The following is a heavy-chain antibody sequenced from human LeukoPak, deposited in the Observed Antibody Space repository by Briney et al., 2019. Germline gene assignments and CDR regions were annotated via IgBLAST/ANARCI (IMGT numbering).Heavy chain of an antibody. CDR3: ATGETRAASAFDI. CDR1: GYTFTSYD. CDR2: MNPNSGNT. J-gene: IGHJ3*02. Sequence: WASVKVSCKASGYTFTSYDINWVRQATGQGLEWMGWMNPNSGNTGYAQKFQGRVTITRNTSISTAYMELSSLRSEDTAVYYCATGETRAASAFDIWGQGTMVTVSS. V-gene: IGHV1-8*03. D-gene: IGHD2-15*01.